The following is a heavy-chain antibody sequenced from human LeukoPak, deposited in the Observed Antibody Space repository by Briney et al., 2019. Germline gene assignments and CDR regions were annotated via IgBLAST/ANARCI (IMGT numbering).Heavy chain of an antibody. D-gene: IGHD6-19*01. CDR3: ATGRAYSSVDY. CDR1: GGSISSYY. J-gene: IGHJ4*02. V-gene: IGHV4-59*01. CDR2: IYYTGGT. Sequence: RSETLSLTCTVSGGSISSYYWSWIRQPPGKGLEWIGCIYYTGGTNYNPSLKSRVTISVDTSKNQFSLKLSSVTAADTAVYYCATGRAYSSVDYWGQGTLVTVSS.